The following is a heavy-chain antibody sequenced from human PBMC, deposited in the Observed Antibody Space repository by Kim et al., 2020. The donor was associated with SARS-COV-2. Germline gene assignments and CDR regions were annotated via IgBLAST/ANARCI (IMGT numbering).Heavy chain of an antibody. CDR1: GGSISSSSYY. J-gene: IGHJ4*02. D-gene: IGHD3-22*01. V-gene: IGHV4-39*01. Sequence: SETLSLTCTVSGGSISSSSYYWGWNRQPPGKGLEWIGSIYYSGSTYYNPSLKSRVTISVDTSKNQFSLSLSSVTAADTAVYYCARQMGITMIVVVISTHFDYWGQGTLVTVSS. CDR2: IYYSGST. CDR3: ARQMGITMIVVVISTHFDY.